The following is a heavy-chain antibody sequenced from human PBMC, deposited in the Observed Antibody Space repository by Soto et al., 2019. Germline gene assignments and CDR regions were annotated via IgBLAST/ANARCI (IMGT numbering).Heavy chain of an antibody. CDR2: IWYDGSNK. CDR1: GFTFSSYG. D-gene: IGHD6-19*01. Sequence: GSLRLSCAASGFTFSSYGMHWVRQAPGKGLEWVAVIWYDGSNKYYADSVKGRFTISRDNSKNTLYLQMNSLRAEDTAVYYCARDWGSGSFYGMDVWGQGTTVTVSS. V-gene: IGHV3-33*01. CDR3: ARDWGSGSFYGMDV. J-gene: IGHJ6*02.